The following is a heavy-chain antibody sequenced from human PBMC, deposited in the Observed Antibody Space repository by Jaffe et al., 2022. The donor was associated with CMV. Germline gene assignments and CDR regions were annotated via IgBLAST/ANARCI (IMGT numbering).Heavy chain of an antibody. J-gene: IGHJ4*02. V-gene: IGHV1-24*01. CDR3: ATDAPEPRYSSGCYGGFDY. CDR2: FDSEDGET. D-gene: IGHD6-19*01. CDR1: EYTLTELS. Sequence: QVQLVQSGAEVKKPGASVKVACKVSEYTLTELSMHWVRQAPGKGLEWMGGFDSEDGETIYAQKFRGRVTMTEDTSTDTAYMELSSLRSEDTAVYYCATDAPEPRYSSGCYGGFDYWGQGTLVTVSS.